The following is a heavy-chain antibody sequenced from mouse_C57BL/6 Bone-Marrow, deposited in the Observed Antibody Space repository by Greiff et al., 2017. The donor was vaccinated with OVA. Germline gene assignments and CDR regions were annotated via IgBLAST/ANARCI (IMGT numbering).Heavy chain of an antibody. D-gene: IGHD1-1*01. J-gene: IGHJ2*01. CDR2: IHPNSGST. CDR3: ARSHYGSRGY. CDR1: GYTFTSYW. Sequence: VKLQQPGAELVKPGASVKLSCKASGYTFTSYWMHWVKQRPGQGLEWIGMIHPNSGSTNYNEKFKSKATLTVDKSSSTAYMQLSSLTSEDSAVYYCARSHYGSRGYWGQGTTLTVSS. V-gene: IGHV1-64*01.